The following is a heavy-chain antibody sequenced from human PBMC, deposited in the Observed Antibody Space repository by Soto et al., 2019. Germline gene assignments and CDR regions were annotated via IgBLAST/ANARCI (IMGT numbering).Heavy chain of an antibody. V-gene: IGHV4-31*02. CDR1: GGSITSGGYY. D-gene: IGHD2-2*01. CDR2: IYDSGST. CDR3: AKGRPGYQLLLNWFDP. Sequence: SETLSLTXTVSGGSITSGGYYWSWIRQHPGKGLEWLGYIYDSGSTFYNPSLKSRITLSVDTSKNTLYLQMNSLRAEDTAVYYCAKGRPGYQLLLNWFDPWGQGTLVTVSS. J-gene: IGHJ5*02.